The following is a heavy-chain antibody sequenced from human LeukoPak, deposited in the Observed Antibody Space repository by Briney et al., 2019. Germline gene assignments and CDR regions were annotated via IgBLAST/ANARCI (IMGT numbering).Heavy chain of an antibody. CDR3: AKDSSDYYFDY. V-gene: IGHV3-30*02. CDR1: GFTFSSYG. D-gene: IGHD3-22*01. J-gene: IGHJ4*02. CDR2: IRYDGSNK. Sequence: GGSLRLSCAASGFTFSSYGMHWVRQAPGKGLEWVAFIRYDGSNKYYADSVKGRFTISRDNSKNTLYVQMNSLRADDTAVYYCAKDSSDYYFDYWGQGTLVTVSS.